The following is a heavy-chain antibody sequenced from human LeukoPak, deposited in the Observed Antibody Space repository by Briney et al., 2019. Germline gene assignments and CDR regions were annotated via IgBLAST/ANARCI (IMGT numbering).Heavy chain of an antibody. J-gene: IGHJ5*02. CDR3: ARVNAAVTGKWFDP. CDR2: INHSGAT. Sequence: PSETLSLTCAVYGGSFSGYYWSSIRQPPGKGLEWIGEINHSGATYYNPSLKSRVTISVDTSKNQISLRLSSVTAADTAVYYCARVNAAVTGKWFDPWGQGILVTVSS. CDR1: GGSFSGYY. V-gene: IGHV4-34*01. D-gene: IGHD2-21*02.